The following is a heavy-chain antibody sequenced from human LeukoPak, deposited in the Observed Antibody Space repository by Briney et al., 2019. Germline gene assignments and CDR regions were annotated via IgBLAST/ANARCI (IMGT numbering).Heavy chain of an antibody. CDR2: ISSSSSYI. Sequence: GGSLRLSCAASGFTFSSYSMNWVRQAPGKGLEWVSSISSSSSYIYYADSVKGRFTISRDNAKNSLYLQMNSLRAEDTAVYYCARVYYDILTGYLHFGDYWGQGTLVTVSS. J-gene: IGHJ4*02. V-gene: IGHV3-21*01. D-gene: IGHD3-9*01. CDR3: ARVYYDILTGYLHFGDY. CDR1: GFTFSSYS.